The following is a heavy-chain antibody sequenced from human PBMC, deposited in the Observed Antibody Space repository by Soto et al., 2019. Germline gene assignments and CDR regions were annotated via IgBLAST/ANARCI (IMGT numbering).Heavy chain of an antibody. CDR1: GGSISSSNW. J-gene: IGHJ4*02. V-gene: IGHV4-4*02. D-gene: IGHD6-19*01. CDR3: ARRPSHGYSSGWFNY. Sequence: PSETLSLTCAVSGGSISSSNWWSWVRQPPGKGLEWIGEIYHSGSTNYNPSLKSRVTIPVDKSKNQFSLKLSSVTAADTAVYYCARRPSHGYSSGWFNYWGQGTLVTVSS. CDR2: IYHSGST.